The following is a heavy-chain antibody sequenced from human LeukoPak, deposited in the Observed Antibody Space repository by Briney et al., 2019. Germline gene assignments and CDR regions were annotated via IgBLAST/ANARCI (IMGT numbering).Heavy chain of an antibody. J-gene: IGHJ3*01. Sequence: GGSLRLSCAASGISVSNDYMSWVRQAPGKGLEWVSAIYADGYTRDAASVKGRFSISRHNSKNTVYLQMDNLRPEDTAVYYCARDRRGEKDFDVWGPGTMVTVSS. CDR3: ARDRRGEKDFDV. V-gene: IGHV3-53*04. CDR2: IYADGYT. CDR1: GISVSNDY.